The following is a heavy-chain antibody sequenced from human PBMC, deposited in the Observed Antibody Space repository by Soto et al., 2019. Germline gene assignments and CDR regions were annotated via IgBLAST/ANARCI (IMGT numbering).Heavy chain of an antibody. Sequence: QITLKESGPTRVKPTQTLTLTCTFSGFSLTSRPMGVGWIRQPPGKALEWLVFIYWDDDKRYSPSLKNRLTITKDTSVNQVARTMTNMDPLDTATYYCAHRLSGFTWNGGYFDYWGQGALVTVSS. J-gene: IGHJ4*02. D-gene: IGHD1-1*01. CDR1: GFSLTSRPMG. CDR3: AHRLSGFTWNGGYFDY. V-gene: IGHV2-5*02. CDR2: IYWDDDK.